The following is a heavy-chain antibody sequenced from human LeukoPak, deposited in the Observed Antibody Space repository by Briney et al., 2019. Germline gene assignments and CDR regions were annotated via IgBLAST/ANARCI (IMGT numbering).Heavy chain of an antibody. CDR2: ISWNSGSI. CDR1: GFTFDDCA. CDR3: AKDKDGSGSYGGNWLDP. Sequence: SGGSLRLSCAASGFTFDDCAMPWVRQAPGKGLEWVSGISWNSGSIGYADSVKGRFTISRDNAKNSLYLQMNSLRAEDTALYYCAKDKDGSGSYGGNWLDPWGQGTLVTVSS. D-gene: IGHD3-10*01. V-gene: IGHV3-9*01. J-gene: IGHJ5*02.